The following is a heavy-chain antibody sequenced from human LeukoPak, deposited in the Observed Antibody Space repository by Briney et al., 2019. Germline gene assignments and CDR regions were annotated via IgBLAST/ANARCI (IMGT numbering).Heavy chain of an antibody. CDR2: INPHSGGT. J-gene: IGHJ4*02. CDR3: AREYYDILTGSLDY. CDR1: GYRFTVYY. Sequence: ASVTVSCKSSGYRFTVYYIHWVRQAPGQGLEWMGWINPHSGGTKFAQKFQGRVTMTRDTSISTAYMEVSRLRSDDAAVYYCAREYYDILTGSLDYWGQGTLVTVSS. V-gene: IGHV1-2*02. D-gene: IGHD3-9*01.